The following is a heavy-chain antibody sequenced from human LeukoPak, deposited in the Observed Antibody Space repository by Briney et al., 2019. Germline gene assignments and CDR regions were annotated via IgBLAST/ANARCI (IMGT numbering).Heavy chain of an antibody. CDR2: IGCRGSTI. CDR1: GFTFSSYE. V-gene: IGHV3-48*03. J-gene: IGHJ3*02. D-gene: IGHD3-10*01. CDR3: ARDYLVGGSDAFDI. Sequence: GGSLRLSCAASGFTFSSYEMNGVREAPGKWLEWVSYIGCRGSTIYYADSVKGRFTISRDNAKSSLYLQMNRLRGEDTAVYYCARDYLVGGSDAFDIWGQGTMVTVSS.